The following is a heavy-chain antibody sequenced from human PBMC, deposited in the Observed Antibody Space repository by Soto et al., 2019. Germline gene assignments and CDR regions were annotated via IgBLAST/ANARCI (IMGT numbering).Heavy chain of an antibody. Sequence: LRLSCAASGFTVSNYYMSWVRQAPGRGLQWVSVIYTAGPTYYADSVKGRFTISRDNSKNTLYLQMNSLRAEDTAVYYCASTYSSSWTLYYYYGMDVWGQGTTVTVSS. CDR3: ASTYSSSWTLYYYYGMDV. D-gene: IGHD6-13*01. V-gene: IGHV3-53*05. CDR1: GFTVSNYY. CDR2: IYTAGPT. J-gene: IGHJ6*02.